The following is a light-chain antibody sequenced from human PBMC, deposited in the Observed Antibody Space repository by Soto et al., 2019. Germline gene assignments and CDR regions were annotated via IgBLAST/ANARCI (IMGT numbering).Light chain of an antibody. V-gene: IGKV3-11*01. Sequence: EIVLTQSPATLSLSPRERATLSCRASQSVGSYLAWYQQKPGQAPRLLIYDAFSRATGIPARFSGSGSGTDSTLTFSSLEPEDFTVYYCQQRSNWPLTFGGGTKVDIK. J-gene: IGKJ4*01. CDR2: DAF. CDR3: QQRSNWPLT. CDR1: QSVGSY.